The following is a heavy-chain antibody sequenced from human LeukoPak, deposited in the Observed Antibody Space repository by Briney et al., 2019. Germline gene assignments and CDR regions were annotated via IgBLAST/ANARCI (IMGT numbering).Heavy chain of an antibody. Sequence: GGSLRLSCEASGFTFNTHAMSWVRQAPGKGLEWVASITSSGRTSYYTDSVKGRFTISRDNSKNTLYLQMNSLRGEDTAVYYCAKDRPNFYETSGSYYKIKGDFWGQGSLVTVSS. D-gene: IGHD3-10*01. CDR2: ITSSGRTS. CDR3: AKDRPNFYETSGSYYKIKGDF. CDR1: GFTFNTHA. V-gene: IGHV3-23*01. J-gene: IGHJ4*02.